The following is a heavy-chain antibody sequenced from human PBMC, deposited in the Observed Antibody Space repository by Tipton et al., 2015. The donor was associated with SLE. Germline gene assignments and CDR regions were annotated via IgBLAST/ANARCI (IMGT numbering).Heavy chain of an antibody. Sequence: TLSLTCTVSGGSISSSYWTCVRQPAGTGLEGFGRMYPSGTTNYNPSLKSRVTMSVDTSKNQFSLNLSSLTAADTAVYYCVRDKWGEYYPSTGYFWSFDPWGQGILVTVSS. V-gene: IGHV4-4*07. CDR2: MYPSGTT. CDR1: GGSISSSY. CDR3: VRDKWGEYYPSTGYFWSFDP. J-gene: IGHJ5*02. D-gene: IGHD3-9*01.